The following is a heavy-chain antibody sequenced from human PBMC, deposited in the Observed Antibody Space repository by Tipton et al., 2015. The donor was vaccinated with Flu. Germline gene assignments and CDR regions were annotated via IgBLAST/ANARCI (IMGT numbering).Heavy chain of an antibody. D-gene: IGHD3-22*01. J-gene: IGHJ3*01. CDR3: ARDRLYSASVGYFYVGASDV. Sequence: LRLSCTVSGGSISSSSYYWGWIRQPPGKGLEWIGSIYHSGSTYYNPSLSSRVTITIDTSKNQFSLKLTSVTAADTAVYYCARDRLYSASVGYFYVGASDVWGQGTMVTVPP. V-gene: IGHV4-39*07. CDR1: GGSISSSSYY. CDR2: IYHSGST.